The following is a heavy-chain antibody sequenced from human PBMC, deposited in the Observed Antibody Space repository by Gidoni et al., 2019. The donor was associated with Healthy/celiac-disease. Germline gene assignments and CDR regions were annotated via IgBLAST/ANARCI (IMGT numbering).Heavy chain of an antibody. J-gene: IGHJ5*02. V-gene: IGHV2-5*01. CDR2: IYWNDDK. D-gene: IGHD6-13*01. CDR1: GVSPSTSGVG. CDR3: AHKDAAAGEGDWFDP. Sequence: QITLKESGPTLVKPTQTLTLTCHYSGVSPSTSGVGVGWIRQPPGKALEWLALIYWNDDKGYSPSLKSRLTITKDTSKNQVVLTMTNMDPVDTATYYCAHKDAAAGEGDWFDPWGQGTLVTVSS.